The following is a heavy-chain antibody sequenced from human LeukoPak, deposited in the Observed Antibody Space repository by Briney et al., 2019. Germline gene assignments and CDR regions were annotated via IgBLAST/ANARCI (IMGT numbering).Heavy chain of an antibody. CDR1: GFTFTIYA. CDR3: AKSGSVPPDY. Sequence: GGSLRLSCAASGFTFTIYAMSWVRQSPGKGLEWVSSISDSGDRTYYADSVKGRFTISRDNSRSTLYLQVNSLRAEDTAVYYCAKSGSVPPDYWGQGTLVTVSS. CDR2: ISDSGDRT. J-gene: IGHJ4*02. D-gene: IGHD2-2*01. V-gene: IGHV3-23*01.